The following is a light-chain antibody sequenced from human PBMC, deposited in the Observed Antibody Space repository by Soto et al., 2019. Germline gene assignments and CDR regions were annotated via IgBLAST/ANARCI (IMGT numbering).Light chain of an antibody. CDR3: QQYSSYSQT. V-gene: IGKV1-5*01. J-gene: IGKJ2*01. CDR1: QSIISW. CDR2: DAS. Sequence: DIQMTQSPSTLSASVGDRVTITCRASQSIISWLAWYQQRPGKAPKLLIYDASSLESGVPPRFSGSGFGTDFALTISSLQPDDFATYYCQQYSSYSQTFGQGTKLEIK.